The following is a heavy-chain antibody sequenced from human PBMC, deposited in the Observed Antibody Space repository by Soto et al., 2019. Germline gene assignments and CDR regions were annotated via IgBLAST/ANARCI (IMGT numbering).Heavy chain of an antibody. CDR1: GGTFSSYT. J-gene: IGHJ5*02. CDR2: IIPILGIA. D-gene: IGHD5-12*01. V-gene: IGHV1-69*02. Sequence: SVKVSCKASGGTFSSYTISWVRQAPGQGLEWMGRIIPILGIANYAQKFQGRVTITADKSTSTAYMELSSLRSEDTAVYYCARGSSGYDWAGWFDPWGQGTLVTVSS. CDR3: ARGSSGYDWAGWFDP.